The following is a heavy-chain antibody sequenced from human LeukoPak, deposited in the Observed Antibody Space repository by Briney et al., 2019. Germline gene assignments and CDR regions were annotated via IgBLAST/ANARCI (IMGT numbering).Heavy chain of an antibody. V-gene: IGHV3-33*06. CDR2: IWYDGSNK. J-gene: IGHJ4*02. Sequence: GGSLRLSCAASGFTFSSYGMHWVRQAPGKGLEWVAVIWYDGSNKYYVDSVKGRFTISRDNSKNTLYLQMNSLRAEDTAVYYCAKGPLEMAKGDFDYWGQGTLVTVSP. CDR3: AKGPLEMAKGDFDY. CDR1: GFTFSSYG. D-gene: IGHD5-24*01.